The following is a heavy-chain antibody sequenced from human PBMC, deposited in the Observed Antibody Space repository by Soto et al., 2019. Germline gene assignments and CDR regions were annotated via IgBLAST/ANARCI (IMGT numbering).Heavy chain of an antibody. Sequence: EVQLLESGGGLVQPGGSLRLSCAASGFTFGSYAMSWVRQAPGKGLEWVSLISGTGDSSEYANSVKGRFTISRDYSKSMVFLQMNSLRAEDTAVYFCAKDNGNYGSGSFSHWGQGTLVTFSS. CDR2: ISGTGDSS. J-gene: IGHJ4*02. D-gene: IGHD3-10*01. CDR3: AKDNGNYGSGSFSH. V-gene: IGHV3-23*01. CDR1: GFTFGSYA.